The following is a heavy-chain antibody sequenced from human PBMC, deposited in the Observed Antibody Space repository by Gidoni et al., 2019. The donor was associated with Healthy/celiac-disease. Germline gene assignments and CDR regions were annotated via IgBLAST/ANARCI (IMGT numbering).Heavy chain of an antibody. D-gene: IGHD3-22*01. CDR2: IYYSGST. J-gene: IGHJ4*02. CDR3: ARATYYYDSSGYYPFDY. Sequence: QVQLQESCPGLVKPSQTLSLTCTVSGGSLRSGAYYWSWIRQPPGKGLEWIGYIYYSGSTYYNPSLKSRVTISVDTSKNQFSLKLSSVTAADTAVYYCARATYYYDSSGYYPFDYWGQGTLVTVSS. V-gene: IGHV4-30-4*01. CDR1: GGSLRSGAYY.